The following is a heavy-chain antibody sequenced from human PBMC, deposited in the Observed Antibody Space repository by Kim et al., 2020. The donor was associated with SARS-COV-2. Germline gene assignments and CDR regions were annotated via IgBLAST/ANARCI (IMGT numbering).Heavy chain of an antibody. D-gene: IGHD3-9*01. CDR3: ARGSPVYYDILTGYYRDY. Sequence: ASVKVSCKASGYTFTSYYMHWVRQAPGQGLEWMGIIHPSGGCTSYAQKFQGRVTMTRDTSTSTVYMELSSLRSEDTAVYYCARGSPVYYDILTGYYRDYWGQGTLVTVSS. CDR1: GYTFTSYY. J-gene: IGHJ4*02. CDR2: IHPSGGCT. V-gene: IGHV1-46*01.